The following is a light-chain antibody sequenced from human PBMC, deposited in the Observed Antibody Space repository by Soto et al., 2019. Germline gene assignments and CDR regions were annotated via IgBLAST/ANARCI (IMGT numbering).Light chain of an antibody. Sequence: QSVLTQPPSVSGAPGQRVTISCTGSSSNIGAGYDVHWYQQLPGTAPKLPISGNSNRPSGVPDRFSGSKSGTSASLAITGLQAEDEADYYCQSYDSSLSVVFGGGTKLTVL. J-gene: IGLJ2*01. CDR3: QSYDSSLSVV. CDR2: GNS. V-gene: IGLV1-40*01. CDR1: SSNIGAGYD.